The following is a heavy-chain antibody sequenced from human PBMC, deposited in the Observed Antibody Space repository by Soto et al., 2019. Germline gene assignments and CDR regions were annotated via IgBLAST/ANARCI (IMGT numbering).Heavy chain of an antibody. Sequence: ASVKVSCKASGYTFNGYAFGWVRQAPGQGLEWMGWISAYNGKTIYSQKLQGRLTMTTDTSTSTAYMELSRLRSDDTAVYYCARDRSILVVRSAMHDYYFDYWGQGTLVTVSS. CDR1: GYTFNGYA. V-gene: IGHV1-18*01. J-gene: IGHJ4*02. CDR3: ARDRSILVVRSAMHDYYFDY. D-gene: IGHD2-2*01. CDR2: ISAYNGKT.